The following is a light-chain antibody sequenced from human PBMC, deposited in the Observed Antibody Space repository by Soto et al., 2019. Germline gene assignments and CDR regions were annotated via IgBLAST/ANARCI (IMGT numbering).Light chain of an antibody. CDR2: GAS. V-gene: IGKV3-20*01. CDR1: QSVSSN. J-gene: IGKJ1*01. CDR3: QQYGSPWT. Sequence: EIVLTQSPGTLSLSPGERATLSCRASQSVSSNLAWYQQKPGQAPRLLIYGASSRATGIPDRFSGSGSGTDFTLTISRLEPEDFAVYYCQQYGSPWTFGQGTKVDI.